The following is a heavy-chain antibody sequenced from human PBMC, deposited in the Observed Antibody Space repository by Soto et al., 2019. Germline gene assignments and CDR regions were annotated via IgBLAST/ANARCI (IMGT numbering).Heavy chain of an antibody. V-gene: IGHV2-70*04. CDR2: IDWDDDK. J-gene: IGHJ5*02. D-gene: IGHD4-17*01. CDR3: ARDYGGNSQLDP. Sequence: SGPTLVNPSQTLTLTCTFSGFSLTTYGMRVSWIRQTPGKALEWLARIDWDDDKFYSTSLKTRLTISKDTPKNQVVLTLTNMEPVDTGTYYCARDYGGNSQLDPWGPGTLVTVS. CDR1: GFSLTTYGMR.